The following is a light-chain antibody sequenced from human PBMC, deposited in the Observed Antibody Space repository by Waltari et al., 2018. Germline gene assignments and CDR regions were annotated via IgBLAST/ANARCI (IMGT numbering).Light chain of an antibody. Sequence: EIVMTQSPAALSVSPGDRSTLPCRASQYISNNLAWYQHKPGQPPRLLITGASTSATRVPARFSGSGSGTEFSLTISSLQSEDSAIYFCQQYNTWPPSTFGQGTKLEIK. V-gene: IGKV3-15*01. CDR2: GAS. CDR1: QYISNN. J-gene: IGKJ2*02. CDR3: QQYNTWPPST.